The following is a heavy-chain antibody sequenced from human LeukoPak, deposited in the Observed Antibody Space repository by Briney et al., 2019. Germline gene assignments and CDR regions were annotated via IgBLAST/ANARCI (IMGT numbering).Heavy chain of an antibody. Sequence: PSETLSLTFAVSGYSISSGYYWGWIRQPPGKGLEWIGSIYHSVSTYYNPSLKSRVTISVDTSKNQFSLKLSSVTAADTAVYYCARGSVVAATHDYWGQGTLVTVSS. CDR2: IYHSVST. D-gene: IGHD2-15*01. CDR1: GYSISSGYY. CDR3: ARGSVVAATHDY. V-gene: IGHV4-38-2*01. J-gene: IGHJ4*02.